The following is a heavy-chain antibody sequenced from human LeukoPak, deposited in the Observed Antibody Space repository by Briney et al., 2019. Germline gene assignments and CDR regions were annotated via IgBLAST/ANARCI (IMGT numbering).Heavy chain of an antibody. V-gene: IGHV4-59*01. CDR1: GGSISSYY. J-gene: IGHJ4*02. CDR3: ARGPYDSSGYYSDY. Sequence: SETLSLTCTVSGGSISSYYWSWIRRPPGKGLEWIGYIYYSGSTNYNPSLKSRVTISVDTSKNQFSLKLSSVTAADTAVYYCARGPYDSSGYYSDYWAQGTLVTVSS. CDR2: IYYSGST. D-gene: IGHD3-22*01.